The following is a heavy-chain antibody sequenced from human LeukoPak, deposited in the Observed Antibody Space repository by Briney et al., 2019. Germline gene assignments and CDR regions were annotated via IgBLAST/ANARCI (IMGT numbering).Heavy chain of an antibody. Sequence: GGSLRLSCAASGFTFSSYSMNWVRQAPGKGLEWVSVIYSGGSTYYADSVKGRFTISRDNSKNTLYLQMNSLRAEDTAVYYCARAAEWEPRFDYWGQGTPVTVSS. J-gene: IGHJ4*02. CDR1: GFTFSSYS. CDR2: IYSGGST. V-gene: IGHV3-53*01. CDR3: ARAAEWEPRFDY. D-gene: IGHD1-26*01.